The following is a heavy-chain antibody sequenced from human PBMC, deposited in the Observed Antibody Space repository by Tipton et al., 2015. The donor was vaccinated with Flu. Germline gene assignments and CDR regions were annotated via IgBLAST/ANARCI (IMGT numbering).Heavy chain of an antibody. CDR1: GGSISSYY. Sequence: TLSLTCTVSGGSISSYYWSWIRQPPGKGLEWIGEINHSGSTNYNPPLKSRVTISVDTSKNQFSLKLSSVTAADTAVYYCARGGRRFYYYYYMDVWGKGTTVTVSS. CDR2: INHSGST. J-gene: IGHJ6*03. CDR3: ARGGRRFYYYYYMDV. V-gene: IGHV4-34*01. D-gene: IGHD1-14*01.